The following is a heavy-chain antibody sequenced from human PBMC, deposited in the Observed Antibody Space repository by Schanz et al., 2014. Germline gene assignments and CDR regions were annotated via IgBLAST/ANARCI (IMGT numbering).Heavy chain of an antibody. D-gene: IGHD3-22*01. CDR1: GFSFTTYA. Sequence: EVQLLESGGGLVQPGGSLRLSCASSGFSFTTYAMSWVRQAPGKGLEWVSSISSGGGSTYYADSVKGRFTISRDNSKNTLYLQMNSLRAEDTAVYYCAKDRSWDYDSSGYFDYWGQGTLXTVSS. V-gene: IGHV3-23*01. CDR3: AKDRSWDYDSSGYFDY. CDR2: ISSGGGST. J-gene: IGHJ4*02.